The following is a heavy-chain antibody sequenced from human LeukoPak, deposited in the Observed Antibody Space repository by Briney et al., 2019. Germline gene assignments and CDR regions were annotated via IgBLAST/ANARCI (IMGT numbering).Heavy chain of an antibody. CDR2: INPNSGGT. CDR1: GYTFTGYY. D-gene: IGHD3-10*01. J-gene: IGHJ4*02. CDR3: ARDRTAPKITMVRGVIPEGFDY. Sequence: ASVTVSCKAPGYTFTGYYMHWVRQAPGQGLEWMGWINPNSGGTNYAQKFQGRVTMTRDTSISTAYMELSRLRSDDTAVYYCARDRTAPKITMVRGVIPEGFDYWGQGTLVTVSS. V-gene: IGHV1-2*02.